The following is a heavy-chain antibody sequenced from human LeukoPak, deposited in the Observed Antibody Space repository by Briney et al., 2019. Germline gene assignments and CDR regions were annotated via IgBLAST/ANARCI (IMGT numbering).Heavy chain of an antibody. J-gene: IGHJ4*02. CDR3: TRDKKGASCYDY. D-gene: IGHD2-2*01. CDR2: IYYSGST. Sequence: SETLSLTCTVSGGSTSSYYWSWIRQPPGKGLEWIGYIYYSGSTNYNPSLKSRVTISVDTSKNQFSLKLSSVTAADTAVYYCTRDKKGASCYDYWGQGTLVTVSS. V-gene: IGHV4-59*01. CDR1: GGSTSSYY.